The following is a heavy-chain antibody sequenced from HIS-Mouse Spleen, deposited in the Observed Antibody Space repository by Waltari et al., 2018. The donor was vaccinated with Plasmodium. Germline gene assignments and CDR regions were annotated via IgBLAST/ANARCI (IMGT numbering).Heavy chain of an antibody. CDR3: ARAYYDFWSGYRFDY. V-gene: IGHV4-34*01. J-gene: IGHJ4*02. CDR2: INHSGST. Sequence: QVQLQQWGAGLLKPSETLSRTCAVYGGSFSGYYWSWIRQPPGKGLEWIGEINHSGSTNYNPSLKSRVTISVDTSKNQFSLKLSSVTAAATAVYYCARAYYDFWSGYRFDYWGQGTLVTVSS. D-gene: IGHD3-3*01. CDR1: GGSFSGYY.